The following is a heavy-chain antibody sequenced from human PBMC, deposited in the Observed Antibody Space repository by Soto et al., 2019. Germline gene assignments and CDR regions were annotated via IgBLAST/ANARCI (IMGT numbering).Heavy chain of an antibody. J-gene: IGHJ4*02. CDR3: ARDFGNCSGGSCYSFYFDY. D-gene: IGHD2-15*01. Sequence: ASVKVSCKASGGTFSSYAISWVRQAPGQGLEWMGGIIPIFGTANYAQKFQGRVTITADESTSTAYMELSSLRSEDTAVYYCARDFGNCSGGSCYSFYFDYWGQGTLVTVSS. V-gene: IGHV1-69*13. CDR2: IIPIFGTA. CDR1: GGTFSSYA.